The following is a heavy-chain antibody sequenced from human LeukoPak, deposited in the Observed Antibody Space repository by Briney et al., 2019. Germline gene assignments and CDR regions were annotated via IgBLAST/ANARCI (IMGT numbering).Heavy chain of an antibody. CDR2: ISAYNGNT. Sequence: ASVTVSCKASGYTFTSYGISWVRQAPGQGREWMGWISAYNGNTNYAQKLQGRVTMTTDTSTSTAYMELRSLRSDDTAVYYCARDIKLVWFGELLSSSSRYFDYWGQGTLVTVSS. J-gene: IGHJ4*02. CDR3: ARDIKLVWFGELLSSSSRYFDY. D-gene: IGHD3-10*01. V-gene: IGHV1-18*01. CDR1: GYTFTSYG.